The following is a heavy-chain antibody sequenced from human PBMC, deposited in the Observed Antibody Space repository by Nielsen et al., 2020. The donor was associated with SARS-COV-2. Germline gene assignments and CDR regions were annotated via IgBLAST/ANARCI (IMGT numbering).Heavy chain of an antibody. CDR3: ARERYSSSGNNWFDP. CDR2: IWHDGNNK. CDR1: GFTFSSNG. Sequence: GGSLRLSCAASGFTFSSNGMHWVRQAPGKGLEWVAVIWHDGNNKYYADSVKGRFTISRDNAKNTLYLQMNSLRAEDTAVYYCARERYSSSGNNWFDPWGQGTLVTVSS. J-gene: IGHJ5*02. D-gene: IGHD6-13*01. V-gene: IGHV3-33*01.